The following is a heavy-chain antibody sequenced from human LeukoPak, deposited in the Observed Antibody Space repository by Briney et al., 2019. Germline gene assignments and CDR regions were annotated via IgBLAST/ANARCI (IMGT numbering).Heavy chain of an antibody. Sequence: GGSLRLSCSASGFTFSDYSVNWVRQAPGKGLEWVSYISSSGSTIYYADSVKGRFTISRDNAKNSLYLQMNSLRAEDTAVYYCARESGYSSSGLDYWGQGTLVTVSS. J-gene: IGHJ4*02. CDR2: ISSSGSTI. D-gene: IGHD6-19*01. CDR1: GFTFSDYS. V-gene: IGHV3-48*04. CDR3: ARESGYSSSGLDY.